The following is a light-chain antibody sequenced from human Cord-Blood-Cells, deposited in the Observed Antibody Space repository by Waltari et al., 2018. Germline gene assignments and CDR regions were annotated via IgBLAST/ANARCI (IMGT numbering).Light chain of an antibody. CDR2: GNS. V-gene: IGLV1-40*01. CDR1: SSNIGAGYG. Sequence: QSVLTQPPSVSGAPGQRVTISCTGSSSNIGAGYGVHWYQQLPGTAPKLLIYGNSTRPSGFPDRFSGSKSGTSASLAITGLQAEDEADYYCQSYDSSLSGSVFGGGTKLTVL. CDR3: QSYDSSLSGSV. J-gene: IGLJ2*01.